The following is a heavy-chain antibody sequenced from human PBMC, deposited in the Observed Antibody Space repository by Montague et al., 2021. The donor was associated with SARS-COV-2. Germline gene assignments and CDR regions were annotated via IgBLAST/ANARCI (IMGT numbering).Heavy chain of an antibody. Sequence: CAISGDSVSSNIATWNWIRQSPSRGLEWLGRTYYRSKWYNDYAESVKSRITIDPVTSKHQFSLHLNSVTPEDTAAYYCARIPVGSKYYFDFWGQGTLVTVSS. CDR2: TYYRSKWYN. CDR1: GDSVSSNIAT. V-gene: IGHV6-1*01. J-gene: IGHJ4*02. D-gene: IGHD2-2*01. CDR3: ARIPVGSKYYFDF.